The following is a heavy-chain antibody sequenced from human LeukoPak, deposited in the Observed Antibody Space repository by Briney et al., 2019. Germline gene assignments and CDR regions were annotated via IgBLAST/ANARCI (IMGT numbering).Heavy chain of an antibody. CDR1: GFTFSHNG. CDR3: AKDGRRYDFWSGSDY. D-gene: IGHD3-3*01. CDR2: IWYDGSNK. V-gene: IGHV3-33*06. Sequence: GRSLRLSCGASGFTFSHNGMHWVRQAPGKGLEWVAIIWYDGSNKYYADSVKGRFTTSRDNSKNTLYLQMNSLRAEDTAVYYCAKDGRRYDFWSGSDYWGQGTLVTVSS. J-gene: IGHJ4*02.